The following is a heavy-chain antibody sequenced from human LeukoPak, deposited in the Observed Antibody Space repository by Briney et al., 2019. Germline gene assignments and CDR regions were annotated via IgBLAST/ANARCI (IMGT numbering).Heavy chain of an antibody. V-gene: IGHV1-18*01. CDR2: ISGYNGKI. Sequence: AAVKVSCKASGHTFVSYGISWVRQAPGQGLEWMGWISGYNGKINYEQKFQGRVTMTTDTSTSTAYLELRSLTSEDTAVYYCARRFCSSVSCYDSDAFDVWGQGTLVTVSS. CDR3: ARRFCSSVSCYDSDAFDV. J-gene: IGHJ3*01. D-gene: IGHD2-2*01. CDR1: GHTFVSYG.